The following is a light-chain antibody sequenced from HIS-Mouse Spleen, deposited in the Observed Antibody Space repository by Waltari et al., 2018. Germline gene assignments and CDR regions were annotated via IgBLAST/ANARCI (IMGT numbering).Light chain of an antibody. V-gene: IGLV2-8*01. CDR2: EVS. CDR3: SSYAGSNNFV. CDR1: SSDFGGYNY. Sequence: QSALTQPPSASGSPGQSVTISCTGTSSDFGGYNYVSWYQQHPGKAPKLMIYEVSTRPSGVPDRFSGSKSGNTASLTVSGLQAEDEADYYCSSYAGSNNFVFGTGTKVTVL. J-gene: IGLJ1*01.